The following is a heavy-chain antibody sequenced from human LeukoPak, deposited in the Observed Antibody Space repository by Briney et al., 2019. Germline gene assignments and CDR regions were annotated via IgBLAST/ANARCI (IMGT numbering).Heavy chain of an antibody. J-gene: IGHJ4*02. Sequence: PGGSLRLSCAASEFTFSSYSMNWVRQAPGKGLEWASSISTTSSYIYHADSVKGRFTTSRDNARNSLYLQMNSLRAEDTAVYYCARTHSDYDSSGLDYWGQGTLVTVSS. V-gene: IGHV3-21*01. D-gene: IGHD3-22*01. CDR3: ARTHSDYDSSGLDY. CDR2: ISTTSSYI. CDR1: EFTFSSYS.